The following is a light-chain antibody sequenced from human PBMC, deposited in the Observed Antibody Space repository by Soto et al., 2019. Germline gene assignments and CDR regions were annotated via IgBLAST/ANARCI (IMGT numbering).Light chain of an antibody. CDR3: KQYYTCPHRLT. CDR1: QSISTK. Sequence: EIVKTQSPGTLSVSPWERSTLSCMAIQSISTKLAWYQQRPGQAPRLLMSAVSTRATGIPARLSGSGSGKEFTLTISSLQSEDFAIYYCKQYYTCPHRLTFGQGTRLEIK. J-gene: IGKJ5*01. V-gene: IGKV3-15*01. CDR2: AVS.